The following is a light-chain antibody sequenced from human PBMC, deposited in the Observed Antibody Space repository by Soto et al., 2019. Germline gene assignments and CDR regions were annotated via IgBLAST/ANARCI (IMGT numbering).Light chain of an antibody. Sequence: QAPVTQPTSPSASCGQSLPIACTGTIRDVGCYNYVCWYQQHPGKAPKLMIYEVNKRPSGVPDRFSGYKSGNTASLTVSGLQAEDEADYYCSSYAGSSNVFGTGTKVTVL. CDR2: EVN. J-gene: IGLJ1*01. CDR1: IRDVGCYNY. V-gene: IGLV2-8*01. CDR3: SSYAGSSNV.